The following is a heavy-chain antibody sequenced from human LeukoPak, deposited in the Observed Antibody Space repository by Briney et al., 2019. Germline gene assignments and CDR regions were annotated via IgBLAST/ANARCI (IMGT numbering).Heavy chain of an antibody. D-gene: IGHD4-17*01. J-gene: IGHJ4*02. V-gene: IGHV4-34*01. CDR1: SGSFNSYY. Sequence: SETLTLTCAGYSGSFNSYYWNWIRQPPGKGLEWIGEINHSGSTNYNPSLKSRVTISVDTSKNQFSLKLISVTAADTAVYYFARHGYYGVVVYWGQGTLVTVSS. CDR3: ARHGYYGVVVY. CDR2: INHSGST.